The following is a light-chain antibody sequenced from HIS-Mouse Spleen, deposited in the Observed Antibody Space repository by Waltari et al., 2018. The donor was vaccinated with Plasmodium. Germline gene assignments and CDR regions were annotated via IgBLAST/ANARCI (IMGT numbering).Light chain of an antibody. CDR1: SPDVGSYNL. CDR3: CSYAGSSTFV. Sequence: QSALTQPSSVSGSPGPSITISCTGTSPDVGSYNLVPWYQQHPGKAPKLMIYEGSTRPSGVSNRFSGSKSGNTASLTISGLQAEDEADYYCCSYAGSSTFVFGGGTKLTVL. V-gene: IGLV2-23*03. CDR2: EGS. J-gene: IGLJ3*02.